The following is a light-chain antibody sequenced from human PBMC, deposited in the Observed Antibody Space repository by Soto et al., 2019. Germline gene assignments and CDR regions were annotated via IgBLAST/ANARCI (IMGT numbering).Light chain of an antibody. CDR3: QQYRLAPYS. Sequence: DFVMTQSPDSLAVSLGERAAINCKSSQSVFHTSYNRNYLTWYQQKPGQPPKLLFYWASTRAYGVPDRFSGSGSGTDFTLTISGLQPEDVAVYYCQQYRLAPYSFGQGTKLEIK. V-gene: IGKV4-1*01. CDR1: QSVFHTSYNRNY. CDR2: WAS. J-gene: IGKJ2*03.